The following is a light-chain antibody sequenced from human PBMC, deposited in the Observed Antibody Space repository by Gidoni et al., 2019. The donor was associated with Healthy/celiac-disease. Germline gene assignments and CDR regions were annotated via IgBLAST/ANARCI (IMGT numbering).Light chain of an antibody. CDR3: QSYDSSLSGSYV. Sequence: HSVLTQPPSVSGAPGQRVTISCTGSSSNIGAGYDVHWYQQLPGTAPKRLIYGNSNRPSGVPDRFSGSKSGTSASLAITGVQAEDEDDYYCQSYDSSLSGSYVFGTGTKVTVL. CDR1: SSNIGAGYD. V-gene: IGLV1-40*01. J-gene: IGLJ1*01. CDR2: GNS.